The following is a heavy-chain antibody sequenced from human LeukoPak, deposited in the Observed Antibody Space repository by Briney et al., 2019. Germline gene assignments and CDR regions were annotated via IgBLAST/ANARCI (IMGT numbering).Heavy chain of an antibody. CDR2: ICSSSSHI. CDR1: GFTFSSDS. CDR3: TSNPPGIARDGAEYFQH. V-gene: IGHV3-21*01. D-gene: IGHD6-13*01. Sequence: GGYLRLSCAASGFTFSSDSMNWVRQAPGKGLEWVSSICSSSSHIYYADSVKGRFTISRDNAKNSLYLQMNSLRAEDTAVYYCTSNPPGIARDGAEYFQHWGQGTLVTVSS. J-gene: IGHJ1*01.